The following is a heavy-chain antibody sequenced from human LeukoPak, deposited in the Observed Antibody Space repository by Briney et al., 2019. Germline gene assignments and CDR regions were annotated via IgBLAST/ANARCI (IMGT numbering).Heavy chain of an antibody. J-gene: IGHJ4*02. D-gene: IGHD3-22*01. CDR3: ARHWRSFDSSGSYSFDY. Sequence: PSETLSLTCTVSGVSISNYYWSWIRQPPGKGLEWIGYIPNSGSTNDNPSLKRRVAISVDTSKNQFSLKLSSVTAADTAVYYCARHWRSFDSSGSYSFDYWGQGTLVTVSS. V-gene: IGHV4-59*08. CDR2: IPNSGST. CDR1: GVSISNYY.